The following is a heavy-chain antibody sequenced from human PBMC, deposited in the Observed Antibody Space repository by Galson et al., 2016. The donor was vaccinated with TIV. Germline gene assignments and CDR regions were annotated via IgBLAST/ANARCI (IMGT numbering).Heavy chain of an antibody. CDR3: ARRTHYDSSGYSDAFDI. Sequence: ETLSLTCTVSGGSINSDLYYWAWIRQPPGKGLEWIATIYYTGSTYYNPSLKRRVSISMDTPKNQFSLKLSSVTAADTAVYYCARRTHYDSSGYSDAFDIWGQGTLVTVSS. CDR1: GGSINSDLYY. CDR2: IYYTGST. V-gene: IGHV4-39*01. J-gene: IGHJ3*02. D-gene: IGHD3-22*01.